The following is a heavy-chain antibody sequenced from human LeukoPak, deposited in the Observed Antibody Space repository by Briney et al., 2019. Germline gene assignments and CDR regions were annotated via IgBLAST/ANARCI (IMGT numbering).Heavy chain of an antibody. CDR1: GGSISSSGYY. Sequence: PSETLSLTCVVSGGSISSSGYYWGWVRQPPGKGLEWIGSMYYSGSTYYNPSLKSRVTTSVDTSKNQFSLKLSSVTAADTAVYYCARHYDILTGYYSYNWLDPWGQGTLVTVSS. J-gene: IGHJ5*02. V-gene: IGHV4-39*01. D-gene: IGHD3-9*01. CDR3: ARHYDILTGYYSYNWLDP. CDR2: MYYSGST.